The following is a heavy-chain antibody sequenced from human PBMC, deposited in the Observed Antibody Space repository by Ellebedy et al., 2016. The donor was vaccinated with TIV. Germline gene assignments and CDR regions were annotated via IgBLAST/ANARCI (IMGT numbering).Heavy chain of an antibody. CDR2: VTGSGSST. Sequence: PGGSLRLSCAASGSTFEDNGMSWVRQAPGKGLEWVSTVTGSGSSTYYADSVKGRFTISRDDAETTTFLQMNSLRAEDTALYFCARVGRSPHNWSFDYWGQGTLVTVSS. CDR3: ARVGRSPHNWSFDY. D-gene: IGHD5-24*01. V-gene: IGHV3-23*01. J-gene: IGHJ4*02. CDR1: GSTFEDNG.